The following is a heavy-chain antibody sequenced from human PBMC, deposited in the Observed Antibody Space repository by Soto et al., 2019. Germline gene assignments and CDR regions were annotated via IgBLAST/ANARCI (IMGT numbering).Heavy chain of an antibody. CDR3: ARDLRIGLAPGY. CDR2: IWYDGSNK. D-gene: IGHD1-26*01. J-gene: IGHJ4*02. V-gene: IGHV3-33*01. CDR1: GFTLGGYG. Sequence: PGGSLRLSCGASGFTLGGYGGHWVRQAPGKGREWVAVIWYDGSNKYYAGSVKGRFTISRDNSKNTLYLQMNSLRAEDTAVYYCARDLRIGLAPGYWGQGTLVTVSS.